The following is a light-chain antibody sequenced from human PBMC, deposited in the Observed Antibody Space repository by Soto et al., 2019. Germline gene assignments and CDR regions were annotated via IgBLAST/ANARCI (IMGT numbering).Light chain of an antibody. J-gene: IGKJ5*01. CDR2: GAS. CDR1: QSVSSN. Sequence: EIVLTQSPATLSLSPGERATLSFRASQSVSSNLAWYQQKPGQAPRLLIYGASNRATGIPARFSGSGSGTDFTLTISSLEPEDFAVYYCQQRSNWPTFGQGTRLEIK. CDR3: QQRSNWPT. V-gene: IGKV3-11*01.